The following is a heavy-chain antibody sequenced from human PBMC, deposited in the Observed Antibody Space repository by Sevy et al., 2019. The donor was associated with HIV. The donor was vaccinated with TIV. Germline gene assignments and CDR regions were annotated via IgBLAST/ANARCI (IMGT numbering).Heavy chain of an antibody. D-gene: IGHD3-10*01. Sequence: ASVKVSCKASGYTFTSYDINWVRQAAGQGLEWVGWMTPSSRETGYAQKFEGRITMTGDTSISTAYLELGSLTSEDTAVYFCAGNLYGSGTFDYWGQGTLVTVSS. CDR2: MTPSSRET. J-gene: IGHJ4*02. CDR3: AGNLYGSGTFDY. CDR1: GYTFTSYD. V-gene: IGHV1-8*01.